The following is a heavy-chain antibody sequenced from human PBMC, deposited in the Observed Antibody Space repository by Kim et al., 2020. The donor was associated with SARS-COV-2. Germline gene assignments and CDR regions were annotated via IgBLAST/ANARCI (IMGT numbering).Heavy chain of an antibody. CDR2: IYYSGST. Sequence: SETLSLTCTVSGGSISSYYWSWIRQPPGKGLEWIGYIYYSGSTNYNPSLKSRVTISVDTSKNQFSLKLSSVTAADTAVYYCARLVVVVTDYWFDPWGQGTLVTVSS. J-gene: IGHJ5*02. CDR1: GGSISSYY. D-gene: IGHD2-21*02. CDR3: ARLVVVVTDYWFDP. V-gene: IGHV4-59*08.